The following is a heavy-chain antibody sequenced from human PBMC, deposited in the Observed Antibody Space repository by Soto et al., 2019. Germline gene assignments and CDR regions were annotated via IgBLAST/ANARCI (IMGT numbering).Heavy chain of an antibody. CDR1: GGSISSYY. Sequence: NPSETLSLTCTVSGGSISSYYWSWIRQPPGKGLEWIGYIYYSGSTNYNPSLKSRVAISVDTSKNQFSLKLSPVTAADTAVYYCARDKGGTMFWFDPWGQGNLVTVSS. CDR3: ARDKGGTMFWFDP. CDR2: IYYSGST. J-gene: IGHJ5*02. V-gene: IGHV4-59*01. D-gene: IGHD3-10*02.